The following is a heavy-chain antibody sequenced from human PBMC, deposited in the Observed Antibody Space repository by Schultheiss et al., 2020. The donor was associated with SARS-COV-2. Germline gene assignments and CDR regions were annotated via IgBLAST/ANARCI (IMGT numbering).Heavy chain of an antibody. J-gene: IGHJ4*02. V-gene: IGHV1-8*02. Sequence: ASVKVSCKASGYTFTSYGISWVRQATGQGLEWMGWMNPNSGNTGYAQKFQGRVTMTRNTSISTAYMELSSLRAEDTAVYYCAKEGRLHLGELSWDYWGQGTLVTVSS. CDR2: MNPNSGNT. D-gene: IGHD3-16*02. CDR1: GYTFTSYG. CDR3: AKEGRLHLGELSWDY.